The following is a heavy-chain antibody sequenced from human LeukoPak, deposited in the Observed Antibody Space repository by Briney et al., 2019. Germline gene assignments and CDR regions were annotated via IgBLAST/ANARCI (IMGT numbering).Heavy chain of an antibody. Sequence: SETLSLTCTVSGGSISSYYWSWIRQPPGKGLEWIGYIYYSGSTNYNPSLKSRVTISVDTSKNQFSLKLSSVTAADTAVYSCARDLPSDGHHSGHMDVWGKGTTVTVSS. D-gene: IGHD5-24*01. J-gene: IGHJ6*03. CDR3: ARDLPSDGHHSGHMDV. CDR1: GGSISSYY. V-gene: IGHV4-59*01. CDR2: IYYSGST.